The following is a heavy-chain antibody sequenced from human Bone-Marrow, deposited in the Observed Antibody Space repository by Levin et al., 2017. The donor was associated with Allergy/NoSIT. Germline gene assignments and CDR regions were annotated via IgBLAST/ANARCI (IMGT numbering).Heavy chain of an antibody. CDR2: MSGSGGRT. J-gene: IGHJ4*02. CDR1: GFTFSRYA. Sequence: GGSLRLSCAASGFTFSRYAMGWVRQAPGQGLEWVSGMSGSGGRTVYADSVKGRFTISRDNSKNIMYLQMNSLRVEDTALYYCAREDNWNYDYWGQGTLVTVSS. D-gene: IGHD1-7*01. CDR3: AREDNWNYDY. V-gene: IGHV3-23*01.